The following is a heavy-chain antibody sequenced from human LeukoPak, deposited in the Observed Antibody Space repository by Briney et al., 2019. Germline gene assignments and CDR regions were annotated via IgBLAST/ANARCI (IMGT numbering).Heavy chain of an antibody. D-gene: IGHD3-9*01. CDR3: AKNCDSPMGVPYAMDV. CDR1: GFTFSAYA. V-gene: IGHV3-23*01. J-gene: IGHJ6*02. Sequence: PGGSLRLSCAASGFTFSAYAMRWVRQAPGKGLEWVSAIGSGSAGTTIYAESVKDRFTISRDDSRNTLYLEMSSLRGDDSAVYYCAKNCDSPMGVPYAMDVWGRGTTVTVS. CDR2: IGSGSAGTT.